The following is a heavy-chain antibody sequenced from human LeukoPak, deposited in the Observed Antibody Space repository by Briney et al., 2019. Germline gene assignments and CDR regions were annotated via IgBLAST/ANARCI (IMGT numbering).Heavy chain of an antibody. CDR2: INHSGST. D-gene: IGHD5-18*01. CDR1: GGSFSGYY. V-gene: IGHV4-34*01. J-gene: IGHJ4*02. CDR3: ARSNSYGPKIFDY. Sequence: PSETLSLTCAVYGGSFSGYYWSWIRQPPGKGLEWIGEINHSGSTNYNPSLKSRVTISVDTSKNQFSLKLSSVTAADTAVYYCARSNSYGPKIFDYWSQGTLVTVSS.